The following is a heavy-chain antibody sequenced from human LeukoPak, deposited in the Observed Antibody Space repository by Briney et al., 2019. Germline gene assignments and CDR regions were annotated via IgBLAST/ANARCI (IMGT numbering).Heavy chain of an antibody. J-gene: IGHJ4*02. Sequence: ETLSLTCAVYGGSFSGYHWSWIRQPPGKGLEWVSGINDNGSTRFYAASVKGRFTSSRDNPKNTLYLQMNGLRVEDTAVYYCAKDMQTWPRFPDYWGQGTLVTVSS. CDR2: INDNGSTR. D-gene: IGHD5-12*01. V-gene: IGHV3-23*01. CDR1: GGSFSGYH. CDR3: AKDMQTWPRFPDY.